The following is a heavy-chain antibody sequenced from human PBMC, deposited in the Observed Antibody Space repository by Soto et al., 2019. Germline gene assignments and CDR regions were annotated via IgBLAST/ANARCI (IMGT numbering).Heavy chain of an antibody. J-gene: IGHJ4*02. CDR3: ARLDYGDSAFDS. D-gene: IGHD4-17*01. Sequence: SETLSLTGSVSGGSINSASYHWSWLRQHPGKGLEFIGYIFYTGSTYYNPSLETRVTISVDTSKNRVSLRLNAVTAADTAVYYCARLDYGDSAFDSWGRGTLVTVSS. CDR2: IFYTGST. CDR1: GGSINSASYH. V-gene: IGHV4-31*03.